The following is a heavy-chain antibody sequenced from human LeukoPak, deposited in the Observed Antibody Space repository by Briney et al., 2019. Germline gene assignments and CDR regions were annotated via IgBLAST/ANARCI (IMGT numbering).Heavy chain of an antibody. V-gene: IGHV4-59*08. Sequence: SETLSLTCTVSGGSISGYYWTWIRQPPGKGLEWIGYIYYSGTTYYNPSLKSRVTMSVDTSKKQFSLTLSFVTAADTAIYYCARHYYGGSGAFDIWGQGTMFTVS. CDR2: IYYSGTT. CDR3: ARHYYGGSGAFDI. CDR1: GGSISGYY. D-gene: IGHD4-23*01. J-gene: IGHJ3*02.